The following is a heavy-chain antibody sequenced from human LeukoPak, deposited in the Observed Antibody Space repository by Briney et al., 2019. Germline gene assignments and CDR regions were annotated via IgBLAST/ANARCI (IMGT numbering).Heavy chain of an antibody. D-gene: IGHD1-26*01. J-gene: IGHJ5*02. Sequence: GGSLRLSCAASGLSFSNAWMRWVRQAPGKGLEWVSFISRDSTYKYYADSVKGRFTISRDDANNTLYLQMNSLRAEDTAVYYCARPSSGNYARSESWGQGTLVTVSS. CDR3: ARPSSGNYARSES. CDR2: ISRDSTYK. V-gene: IGHV3-11*06. CDR1: GLSFSNAW.